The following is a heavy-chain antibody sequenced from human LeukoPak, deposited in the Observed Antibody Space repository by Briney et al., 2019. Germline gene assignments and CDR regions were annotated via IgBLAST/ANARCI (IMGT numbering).Heavy chain of an antibody. Sequence: SETLSLTCTVSGGSISDHFWSWIRQPPGKGLEWIGFVSYSGDTNYSPSFNGRVTISLDTSKSQFSLNLNSVTAADTAVYFCARGGASSRYFGYWGQGTLVTVSS. J-gene: IGHJ4*02. CDR3: ARGGASSRYFGY. CDR2: VSYSGDT. V-gene: IGHV4-59*11. CDR1: GGSISDHF. D-gene: IGHD1-26*01.